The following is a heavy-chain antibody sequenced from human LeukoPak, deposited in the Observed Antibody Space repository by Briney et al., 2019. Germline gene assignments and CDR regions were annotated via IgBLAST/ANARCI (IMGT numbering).Heavy chain of an antibody. Sequence: SETLSPTCTVSGGSISSSSYYWGWIRQPPGKGLEWIGSIYYSGSTYYNPSLKSRVTISVDTSKNQFSLKLSSVTAADTAVYYCATFGLLDFDYWGQGTLVTVSS. D-gene: IGHD2-15*01. V-gene: IGHV4-39*01. J-gene: IGHJ4*02. CDR2: IYYSGST. CDR3: ATFGLLDFDY. CDR1: GGSISSSSYY.